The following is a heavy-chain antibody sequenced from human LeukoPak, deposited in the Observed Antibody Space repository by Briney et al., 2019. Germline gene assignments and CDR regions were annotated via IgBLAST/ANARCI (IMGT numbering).Heavy chain of an antibody. Sequence: APVKVSCKVSGNTFIGYYMHWVRQAPGQGLEWMGWINPNSGGTDYAQKFQGRVTMTSDTSISTVYMEVRRLRYDDTAVYYCAREETSIAARPWYWGQGTLVTVSS. CDR2: INPNSGGT. V-gene: IGHV1-2*02. D-gene: IGHD6-6*01. CDR1: GNTFIGYY. J-gene: IGHJ4*02. CDR3: AREETSIAARPWY.